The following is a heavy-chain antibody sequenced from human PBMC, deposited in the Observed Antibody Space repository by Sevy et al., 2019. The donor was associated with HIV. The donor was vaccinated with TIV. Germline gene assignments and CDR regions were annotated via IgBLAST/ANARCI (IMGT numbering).Heavy chain of an antibody. CDR1: GDSINSYS. V-gene: IGHV4-4*07. Sequence: SETLSLTCSVSGDSINSYSWTWIRQPAGKGLEYIGRISTSGSTNYSPSLKSRVSMSIDTSKNQFSLKLNSLTAADTAVYYCARVIFGVVTRPYYYYGLDVWGQGTTVTVSS. CDR2: ISTSGST. J-gene: IGHJ6*02. CDR3: ARVIFGVVTRPYYYYGLDV. D-gene: IGHD3-3*02.